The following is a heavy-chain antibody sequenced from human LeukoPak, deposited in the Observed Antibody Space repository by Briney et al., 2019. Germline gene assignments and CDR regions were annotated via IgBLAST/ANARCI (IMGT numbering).Heavy chain of an antibody. CDR2: ISAYNGNT. J-gene: IGHJ4*02. CDR3: ARLSSYYYDSSGYGH. Sequence: ASVKVSCKASGYTFTSYGISWVRQAPGQGLERMGWISAYNGNTNYAQKLQGRVTMTTDTSTSTAYMELRSLRSDDTAVYYCARLSSYYYDSSGYGHWGQGTLVTVSS. V-gene: IGHV1-18*01. CDR1: GYTFTSYG. D-gene: IGHD3-22*01.